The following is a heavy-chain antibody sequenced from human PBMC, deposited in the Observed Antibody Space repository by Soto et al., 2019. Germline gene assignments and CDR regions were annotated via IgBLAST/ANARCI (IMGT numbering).Heavy chain of an antibody. V-gene: IGHV1-18*01. CDR3: ARGRYGDY. D-gene: IGHD1-1*01. CDR1: GYTSTSYG. J-gene: IGHJ4*02. Sequence: QVHLVQSGAEVKKPGASVKVSCKGSGYTSTSYGITWVRQAPGQGLEWTGWISAHNGNTDYAQKLQGRVTVTRDTSTSTAYMELRSLRSDDTAVYYCARGRYGDYWGQGALVTVSS. CDR2: ISAHNGNT.